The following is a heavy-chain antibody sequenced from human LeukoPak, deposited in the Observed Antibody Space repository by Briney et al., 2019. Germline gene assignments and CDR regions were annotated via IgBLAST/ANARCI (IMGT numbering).Heavy chain of an antibody. J-gene: IGHJ6*02. D-gene: IGHD2-8*01. V-gene: IGHV3-30-3*01. CDR2: ISYDGSNK. Sequence: PGRSLRLSCAASGFTFSSYAMHWVRQAPGKGLEWVAVISYDGSNKYYADSVKGRFTISRDNSKNTLYLQMNSLRAEDTAVYYCARNSALGRWSWTSFYGVWYYGMDVWGQGTTVTVSS. CDR1: GFTFSSYA. CDR3: ARNSALGRWSWTSFYGVWYYGMDV.